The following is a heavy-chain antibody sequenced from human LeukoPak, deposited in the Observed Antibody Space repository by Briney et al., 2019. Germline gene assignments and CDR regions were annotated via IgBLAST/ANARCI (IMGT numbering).Heavy chain of an antibody. V-gene: IGHV4-34*01. CDR2: INHSGSP. CDR1: GGSFSGYY. Sequence: PSETLSLTCAVYGGSFSGYYWSWIRQPPGKGLECIGEINHSGSPNYNPSLKSRVTISVDTSKSQFCLKLSSVTAADTAVYYCAREVKSLTGAGNYYYFYYTDVWGKGTTVTVPS. D-gene: IGHD1-20*01. CDR3: AREVKSLTGAGNYYYFYYTDV. J-gene: IGHJ6*03.